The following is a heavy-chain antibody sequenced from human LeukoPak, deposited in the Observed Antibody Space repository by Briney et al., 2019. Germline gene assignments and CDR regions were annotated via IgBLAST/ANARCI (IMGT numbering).Heavy chain of an antibody. CDR3: ARLSGYHFDY. CDR2: INPSGRT. D-gene: IGHD5-12*01. J-gene: IGHJ4*02. CDR1: SGSLSDKY. V-gene: IGHV4-34*01. Sequence: KPSETLSLTCAVYSGSLSDKYWSWIRQPPGKGLEWIGEINPSGRTNYNPSLKSRVTMSIDTSKNQFSLKLSSVTAADTAVYYCARLSGYHFDYWGQGALVTVSS.